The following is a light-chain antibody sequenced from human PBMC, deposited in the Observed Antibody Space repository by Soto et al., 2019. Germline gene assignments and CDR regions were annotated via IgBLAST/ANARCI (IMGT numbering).Light chain of an antibody. J-gene: IGKJ1*01. Sequence: DIQMTQSPSSLSASVRDRVTITCRASQGISNYLSWYQQKPGKVPKLLIYAASTLQSGVPSRFSGSGSGTDFTLTISSLQPEDVATYNCQKYDSAPWTFGQGTKVEIK. V-gene: IGKV1-27*01. CDR3: QKYDSAPWT. CDR2: AAS. CDR1: QGISNY.